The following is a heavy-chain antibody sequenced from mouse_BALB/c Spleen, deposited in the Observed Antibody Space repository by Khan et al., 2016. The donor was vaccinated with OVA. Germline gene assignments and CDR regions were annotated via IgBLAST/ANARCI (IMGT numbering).Heavy chain of an antibody. D-gene: IGHD2-3*01. CDR2: IYPSDSYT. V-gene: IGHV1-69*02. CDR3: TREGFDGSSFAY. Sequence: QVQLQQPGTELVRPGASVKLSCKASGYTFTNYWINWVRQRPGQGLEWIGNIYPSDSYTNYNQKFKDKATLTVDKSSSTAYMQLSSTTSEDSAVYYCTREGFDGSSFAYWGQGTLVTVSA. CDR1: GYTFTNYW. J-gene: IGHJ3*01.